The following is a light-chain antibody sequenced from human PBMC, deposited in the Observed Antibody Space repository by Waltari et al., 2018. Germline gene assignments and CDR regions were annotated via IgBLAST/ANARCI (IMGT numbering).Light chain of an antibody. J-gene: IGLJ2*01. V-gene: IGLV2-11*01. CDR1: RSDVGGYNF. CDR3: SSYAGNYVA. Sequence: QSALTQPRSVYGSPGQSVTISCTGTRSDVGGYNFVSWYQQHPGTAPILIISEFTKRPAGVPHRFSASKSGNTASLTISGLQAEDEADYYCSSYAGNYVAFGGGTKLTVL. CDR2: EFT.